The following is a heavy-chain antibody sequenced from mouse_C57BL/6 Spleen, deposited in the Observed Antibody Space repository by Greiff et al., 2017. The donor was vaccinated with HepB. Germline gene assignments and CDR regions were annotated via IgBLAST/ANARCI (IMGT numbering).Heavy chain of an antibody. D-gene: IGHD2-4*01. Sequence: QVQLQQSGAELVKPGASVKLSCKASGYTFTSYWMHWVKQRPGQGLEWIGMIHPNSGSTNYNEKFKSKATLTVDKSSSTAYMQLSSLTSEDSAVYYCARSDVDYAFAYWGQGTLVTVSA. V-gene: IGHV1-64*01. CDR1: GYTFTSYW. J-gene: IGHJ3*01. CDR3: ARSDVDYAFAY. CDR2: IHPNSGST.